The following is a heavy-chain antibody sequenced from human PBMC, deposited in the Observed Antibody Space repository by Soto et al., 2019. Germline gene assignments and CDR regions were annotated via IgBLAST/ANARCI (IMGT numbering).Heavy chain of an antibody. J-gene: IGHJ4*02. CDR2: INAGNGNT. CDR3: ARTRSIAAAADY. D-gene: IGHD6-13*01. V-gene: IGHV1-3*05. CDR1: GYTFTSYA. Sequence: QVQLVQSGAEEKKPGASVKVSCKASGYTFTSYAMHWVRQAPGQRLEWMGWINAGNGNTKYSQKFQRRVTITRDTSASTAYMELSSLRSEDTAVYYCARTRSIAAAADYWGQGTLVTVSS.